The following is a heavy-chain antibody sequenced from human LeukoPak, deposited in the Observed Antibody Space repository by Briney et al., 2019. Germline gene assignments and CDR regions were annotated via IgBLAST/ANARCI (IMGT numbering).Heavy chain of an antibody. D-gene: IGHD5-12*01. J-gene: IGHJ6*03. CDR1: GFTFSSYE. CDR2: IHSSGNT. V-gene: IGHV3-66*01. CDR3: ARGISGYESNSGYYSYMDV. Sequence: GGSLRLSCAASGFTFSSYEMNWVRQAPGKGLEWVSVIHSSGNTYYADSVKGRFTISRDNSKNTLYLQVNSLRAEDTAVYYCARGISGYESNSGYYSYMDVWGKGTTVTISS.